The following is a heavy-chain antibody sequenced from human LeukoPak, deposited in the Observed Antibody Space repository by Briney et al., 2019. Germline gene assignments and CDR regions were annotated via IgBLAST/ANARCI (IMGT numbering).Heavy chain of an antibody. Sequence: ASVKVSCKASGGTFSSYAISWVRQAPGQGLGWMGGIIPIFGTANYAQKFQGRVTITTDESTSTAYMELSSLRSEDTAVYYCARSRYSYGYLGGGLCDYWGQGTLVTVSS. CDR2: IIPIFGTA. CDR1: GGTFSSYA. V-gene: IGHV1-69*05. CDR3: ARSRYSYGYLGGGLCDY. D-gene: IGHD5-18*01. J-gene: IGHJ4*02.